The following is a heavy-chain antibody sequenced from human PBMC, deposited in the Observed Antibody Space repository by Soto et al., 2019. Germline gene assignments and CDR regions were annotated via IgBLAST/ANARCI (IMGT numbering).Heavy chain of an antibody. J-gene: IGHJ6*02. CDR2: ISAYNGDT. Sequence: QVQLVQSGAEVKKPGASVKVSCKASGYTFINYGFSWVRQAPGQGLEWMGWISAYNGDTKHAQKFQGRVTMTTDTSTSTAFMELPSLRSDDTAVYYCARATRYGMDVWGQGTTVTVSS. CDR3: ARATRYGMDV. CDR1: GYTFINYG. V-gene: IGHV1-18*01.